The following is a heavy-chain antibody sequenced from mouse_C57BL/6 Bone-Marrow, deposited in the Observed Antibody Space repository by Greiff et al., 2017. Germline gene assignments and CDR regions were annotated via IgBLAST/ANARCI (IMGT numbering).Heavy chain of an antibody. CDR1: GYTFTSYW. D-gene: IGHD2-3*01. CDR3: ARNDGYYVWAMDY. V-gene: IGHV1-55*01. Sequence: QVQLQQPGAELVKPGASVKMSCKASGYTFTSYWITWVKQRPGQGLEWIGDIYPGSGSTNYNEKFKSKATLTVDTSSSTACMQLSSLTSEDSAVYYCARNDGYYVWAMDYWGQGTSVTVSS. CDR2: IYPGSGST. J-gene: IGHJ4*01.